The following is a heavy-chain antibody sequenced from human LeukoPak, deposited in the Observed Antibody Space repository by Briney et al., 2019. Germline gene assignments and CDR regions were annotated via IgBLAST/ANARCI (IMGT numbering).Heavy chain of an antibody. CDR2: INHSGST. CDR3: ARGCSGGSCLYYFDY. V-gene: IGHV4-34*01. CDR1: GFTFSDYY. Sequence: GSLRLSCAASGFTFSDYYMSWIRQPPGKGLEWIGEINHSGSTNYNPSLKSRVTISVDTSKNQFSLKLSSVTAADTAVHYCARGCSGGSCLYYFDYWGQGTLVTVSS. J-gene: IGHJ4*02. D-gene: IGHD2-15*01.